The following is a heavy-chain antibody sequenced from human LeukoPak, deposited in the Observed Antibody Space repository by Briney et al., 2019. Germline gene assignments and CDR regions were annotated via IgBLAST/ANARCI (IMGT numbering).Heavy chain of an antibody. J-gene: IGHJ6*03. D-gene: IGHD6-13*01. Sequence: GGSLRLSCAASGFTFSSYGMHWVRQAPGKGLEWVAFIRYDGSNKYYADSVKGRFTISRDNSKNTLYLQMNSLRAEDTAVYYCARSSRYSSSWYSNYYYYYMDVWGKGTTVTVSS. CDR1: GFTFSSYG. V-gene: IGHV3-30*02. CDR3: ARSSRYSSSWYSNYYYYYMDV. CDR2: IRYDGSNK.